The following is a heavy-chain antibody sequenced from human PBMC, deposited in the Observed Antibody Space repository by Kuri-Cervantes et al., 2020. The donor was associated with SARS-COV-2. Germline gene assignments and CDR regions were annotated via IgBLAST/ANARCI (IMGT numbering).Heavy chain of an antibody. J-gene: IGHJ6*02. CDR1: GFTFGSYA. CDR2: ISYDGSNK. D-gene: IGHD2-2*01. Sequence: GGSLRLSCAASGFTFGSYAMHWVRQAPGKGLEWVAVISYDGSNKYYADSVRGRFTISRDNSKNTLYLQMNSLRAEDTAVYYCARDVNIVVVPAYYYGMDVWGQGTTVTVSS. V-gene: IGHV3-30-3*01. CDR3: ARDVNIVVVPAYYYGMDV.